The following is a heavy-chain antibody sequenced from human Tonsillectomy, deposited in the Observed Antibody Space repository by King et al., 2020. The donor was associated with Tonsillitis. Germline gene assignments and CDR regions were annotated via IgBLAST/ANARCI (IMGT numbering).Heavy chain of an antibody. J-gene: IGHJ6*02. Sequence: QLVQSGGGLVQPGGSLRLSCAASGFTFSSYDMHWVRQATGKGLEWVSAIGTAGDTYYPGSVKGRFTISRENAKNSLYLQMNSLRAGDTAVYYCARKNWASPYYYGMDVWGQGTTVTVSS. CDR3: ARKNWASPYYYGMDV. CDR1: GFTFSSYD. D-gene: IGHD7-27*01. V-gene: IGHV3-13*04. CDR2: IGTAGDT.